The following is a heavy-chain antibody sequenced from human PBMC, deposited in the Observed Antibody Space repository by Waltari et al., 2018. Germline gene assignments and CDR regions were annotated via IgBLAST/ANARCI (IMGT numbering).Heavy chain of an antibody. CDR2: ILPCDSDT. CDR3: ARAPTGTSSPYYFDY. J-gene: IGHJ4*02. D-gene: IGHD1-1*01. CDR1: GYSFTTYW. V-gene: IGHV5-51*01. Sequence: EVQLVQSGVEVRKPGQSLKISCKGSGYSFTTYWIGWVRQMPGKGLEWMGLILPCDSDTRYSPSFQGQVTISADNSIRTAYLQWSSLKASDTAMYFCARAPTGTSSPYYFDYWGQGPLVTVSS.